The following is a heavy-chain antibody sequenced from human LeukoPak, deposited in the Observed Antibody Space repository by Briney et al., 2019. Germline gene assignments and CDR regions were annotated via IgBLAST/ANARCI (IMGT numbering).Heavy chain of an antibody. CDR2: MKPNSGTT. J-gene: IGHJ3*02. CDR3: ARSRGVLGGGFDSFNI. V-gene: IGHV1-8*01. D-gene: IGHD3-16*01. Sequence: ASVKVSCKTSGYTFTNFDINWVRQATGQGLEWMGWMKPNSGTTGHARKFQGRVTMTRSTSISTAYMELSSLRSEDTAVYFCARSRGVLGGGFDSFNIWGQGTRVTVSS. CDR1: GYTFTNFD.